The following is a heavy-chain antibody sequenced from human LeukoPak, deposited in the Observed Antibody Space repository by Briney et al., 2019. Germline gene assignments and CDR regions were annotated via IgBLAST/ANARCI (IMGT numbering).Heavy chain of an antibody. D-gene: IGHD5-24*01. CDR1: GYSISSGYY. Sequence: SETLSLTCTVSGYSISSGYYWGWIRQPPGKGLEWIGSIYHSGSTYYNPSLKSRVTISVDTSKNQFSLKLSSVTAADTAVYYCAGEMATNIRLDAFDIWGQGTMVTVSS. V-gene: IGHV4-38-2*02. J-gene: IGHJ3*02. CDR2: IYHSGST. CDR3: AGEMATNIRLDAFDI.